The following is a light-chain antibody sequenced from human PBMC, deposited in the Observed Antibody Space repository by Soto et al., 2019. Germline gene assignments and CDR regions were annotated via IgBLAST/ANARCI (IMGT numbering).Light chain of an antibody. CDR3: QHYGTSAL. Sequence: EMVLTQSPGTLSLSPGERATRSCRASQSVSSSYLAWYQQKPGQAPRLLIYDASRATGIPDRFSGSGSGTDFTLTITRLEPEDFAVYYCQHYGTSALFGPGTKVDI. V-gene: IGKV3-20*01. CDR1: QSVSSSY. CDR2: DAS. J-gene: IGKJ3*01.